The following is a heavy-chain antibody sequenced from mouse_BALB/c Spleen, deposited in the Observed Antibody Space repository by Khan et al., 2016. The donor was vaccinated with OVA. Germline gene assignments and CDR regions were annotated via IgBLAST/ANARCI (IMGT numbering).Heavy chain of an antibody. CDR3: ARGGSYWYFDV. CDR2: INTYTGEP. CDR1: GYTFTNYG. V-gene: IGHV9-1*02. D-gene: IGHD6-1*01. Sequence: QIQLVQSGPELKKPGETVKISCKASGYTFTNYGMNWVKQAPGKGLKWMGWINTYTGEPTYTDDFKGRFAFSLETSASTAYLQINNLKNEDSATYCCARGGSYWYFDVLGAGTTVTVSS. J-gene: IGHJ1*01.